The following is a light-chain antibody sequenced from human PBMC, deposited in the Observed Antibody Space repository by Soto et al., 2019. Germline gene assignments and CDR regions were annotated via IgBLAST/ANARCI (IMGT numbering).Light chain of an antibody. J-gene: IGKJ5*01. CDR1: QGIRTY. V-gene: IGKV1-27*01. CDR2: TAS. Sequence: DIEMTQSPSSLSASVGDRVTITCRASQGIRTYLAWYQQKPGKAPKLLIYTASTLQSGVPSRFSGSGSGTDFTLTISSLQPEDVATYYCQKYHSAPLTFGQGTRLEIK. CDR3: QKYHSAPLT.